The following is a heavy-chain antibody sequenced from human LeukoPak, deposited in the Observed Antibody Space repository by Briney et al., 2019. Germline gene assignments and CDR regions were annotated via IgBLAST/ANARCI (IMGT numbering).Heavy chain of an antibody. Sequence: GGSLRLSCAASGFTFSSYGMHWVRQAPGKGLEWVAVMWYDGSNKYYADSVKGRFTISRDNAENSLYLQMNSLRDEDTAVYYCARDGTGSGTYSNFWGQGTLVTVSS. CDR2: MWYDGSNK. V-gene: IGHV3-33*01. D-gene: IGHD3-10*01. CDR1: GFTFSSYG. CDR3: ARDGTGSGTYSNF. J-gene: IGHJ4*02.